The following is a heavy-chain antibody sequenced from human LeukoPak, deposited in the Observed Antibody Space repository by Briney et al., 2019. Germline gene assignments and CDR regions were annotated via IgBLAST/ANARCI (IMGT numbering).Heavy chain of an antibody. CDR2: IKSKTDGGTT. V-gene: IGHV3-15*01. J-gene: IGHJ4*02. CDR1: GFTFNNAW. D-gene: IGHD2-2*01. CDR3: TTDLKCSSTSCSTFDY. Sequence: GRSLRLSCAASGFTFNNAWMTWVRQAPGKGLEWVGRIKSKTDGGTTDYAAPVKGRFTISRDDSKNTLYLQMNSLKTEDTAVYYCTTDLKCSSTSCSTFDYWGQGTLVTVSS.